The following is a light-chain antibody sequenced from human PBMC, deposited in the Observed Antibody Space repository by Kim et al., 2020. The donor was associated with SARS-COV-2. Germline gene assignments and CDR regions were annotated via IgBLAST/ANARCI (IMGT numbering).Light chain of an antibody. CDR1: SSDVGIYNY. CDR2: DVT. J-gene: IGLJ2*01. Sequence: GQSITISVTGTSSDVGIYNYVSWDQQHPGKAPKLIIYDVTNRPAGVSDRFSGSKSGNTASLTISGLQIDDEADYYCVSYTSSITLVFGGGTQLTVL. V-gene: IGLV2-14*03. CDR3: VSYTSSITLV.